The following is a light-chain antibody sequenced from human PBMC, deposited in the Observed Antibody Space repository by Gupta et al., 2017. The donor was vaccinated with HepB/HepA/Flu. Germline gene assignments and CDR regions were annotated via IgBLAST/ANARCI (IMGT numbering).Light chain of an antibody. Sequence: EIVMTQSPATLSVSPGERATLSCRASQSVSSNLAWYQQKPGQAPRLLIYAASTRAAGISDRFSGSGSGTEFTLTISSLQSEDFAVYYCQQYNNWPPITFGRGTRLEIK. J-gene: IGKJ5*01. CDR3: QQYNNWPPIT. CDR2: AAS. CDR1: QSVSSN. V-gene: IGKV3-15*01.